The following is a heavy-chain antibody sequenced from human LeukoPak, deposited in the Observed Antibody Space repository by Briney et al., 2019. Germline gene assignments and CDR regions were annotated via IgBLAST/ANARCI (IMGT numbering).Heavy chain of an antibody. V-gene: IGHV3-66*01. CDR2: IYSGGST. D-gene: IGHD3-10*01. CDR3: ARERGGSGNMEFDY. J-gene: IGHJ4*02. CDR1: GFTVNSNF. Sequence: GGCLRLSCAASGFTVNSNFMSWVRQAPGKGLEWVSVIYSGGSTYYADSVKGRFTISRDNSKNTLYLQMNSLRAEDTAVYYCARERGGSGNMEFDYWGQGTLVTVSS.